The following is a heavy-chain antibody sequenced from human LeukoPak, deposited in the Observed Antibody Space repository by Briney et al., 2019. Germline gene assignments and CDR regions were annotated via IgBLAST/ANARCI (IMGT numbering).Heavy chain of an antibody. Sequence: PSETLSLTCAVSGDSISSGGYSWSWIRRPPGKGLEWIGHIYYSGSAYSNPPLQSRVTISVDASKNQLSLKLRSVTAADTAVYYCARGGYSSSWFGYYYYYYMDVWGKGTTVTISS. CDR3: ARGGYSSSWFGYYYYYYMDV. CDR1: GDSISSGGYS. CDR2: IYYSGSA. D-gene: IGHD6-13*01. V-gene: IGHV4-30-4*07. J-gene: IGHJ6*03.